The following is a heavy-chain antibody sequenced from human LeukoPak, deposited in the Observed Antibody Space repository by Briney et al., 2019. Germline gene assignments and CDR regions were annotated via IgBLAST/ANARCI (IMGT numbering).Heavy chain of an antibody. Sequence: GGSLRLSCAASGFTFSSYWMSWVRQAPGKGLECVANIKQDGSEKYYVDSVRGRFTLSRDNAKNSLYLQMNSLRVEDTAVYYCATSAARAIESWGQGTLDTVSS. D-gene: IGHD6-25*01. J-gene: IGHJ4*02. CDR1: GFTFSSYW. CDR2: IKQDGSEK. CDR3: ATSAARAIES. V-gene: IGHV3-7*01.